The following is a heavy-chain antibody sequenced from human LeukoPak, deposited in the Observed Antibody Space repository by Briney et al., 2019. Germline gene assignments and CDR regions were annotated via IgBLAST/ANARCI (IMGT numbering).Heavy chain of an antibody. CDR3: ARVGILHYFDY. V-gene: IGHV3-53*01. J-gene: IGHJ4*02. Sequence: PGGSLKLSCAASGFTFNTYGLHWVRQAPGKGLEWVSVIYSGGSTYYADSVKGRFTISRDNSKNTLYLQMNSLRAEDTAVYYCARVGILHYFDYWGQGTLVTVSS. CDR1: GFTFNTYG. D-gene: IGHD3-10*01. CDR2: IYSGGST.